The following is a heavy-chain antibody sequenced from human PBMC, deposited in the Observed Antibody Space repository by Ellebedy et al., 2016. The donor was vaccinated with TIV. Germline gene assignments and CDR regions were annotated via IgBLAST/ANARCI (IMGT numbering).Heavy chain of an antibody. Sequence: GESLKISCAASGFTFSSFAMHWVRQPPGKGLEWLSVISGGGSSTYHADSVKGRFTITSDNSKNTLYLQMNRLRTEDTAVYYCAKGSSSGFNYDRVGFEYWGQGTLVTVSS. CDR1: GFTFSSFA. V-gene: IGHV3-23*01. CDR2: ISGGGSST. J-gene: IGHJ4*02. D-gene: IGHD3-16*01. CDR3: AKGSSSGFNYDRVGFEY.